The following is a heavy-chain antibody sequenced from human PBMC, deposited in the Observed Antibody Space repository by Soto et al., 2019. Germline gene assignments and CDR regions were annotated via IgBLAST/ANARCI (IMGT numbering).Heavy chain of an antibody. CDR3: SRVPLYSSGYFDY. J-gene: IGHJ4*02. D-gene: IGHD6-19*01. Sequence: PGGSLRLSCRTSGFTFGDYSMTWVRQAPGKGLEWLGFIRSKAYGGTTEYAASVKGRFTISRDDPKSTAYLQMNSLKTEDTAVYYCSRVPLYSSGYFDYWGQGSLVTVSS. CDR1: GFTFGDYS. V-gene: IGHV3-49*04. CDR2: IRSKAYGGTT.